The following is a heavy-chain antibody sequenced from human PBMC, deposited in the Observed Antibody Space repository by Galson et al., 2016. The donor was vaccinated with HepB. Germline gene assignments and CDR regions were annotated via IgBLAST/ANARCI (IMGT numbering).Heavy chain of an antibody. J-gene: IGHJ4*02. V-gene: IGHV4-31*03. CDR2: FYYSGST. D-gene: IGHD3-10*01. CDR1: GGSISSGGYY. Sequence: TLSLTCTVSGGSISSGGYYWGWIRQHPGKGLESIGYFYYSGSTYYNPSLKSRVTISVDTSQSQFSLKLSSVTAADTAVYYCARGGYGAGIYDYWGQGNLVTVSS. CDR3: ARGGYGAGIYDY.